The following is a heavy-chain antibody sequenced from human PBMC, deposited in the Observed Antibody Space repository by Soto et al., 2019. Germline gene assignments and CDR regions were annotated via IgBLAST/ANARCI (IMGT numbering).Heavy chain of an antibody. Sequence: EVQLVESGGGLVQPGGSLRLSCAGSGFTFSNYWMHWVRQAPGKGLEWVSRIDHDGPTDYADSVRGRFTISRDNAENTLYLQMNSLRPEDTAVYYFVRDSHGDYWGQGTLVNVSS. J-gene: IGHJ4*02. CDR3: VRDSHGDY. V-gene: IGHV3-74*01. CDR2: IDHDGPT. CDR1: GFTFSNYW.